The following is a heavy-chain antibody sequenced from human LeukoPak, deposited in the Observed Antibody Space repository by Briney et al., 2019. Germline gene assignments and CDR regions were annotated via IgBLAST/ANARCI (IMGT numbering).Heavy chain of an antibody. J-gene: IGHJ4*02. CDR3: AKDLLCSSTSCYGSGYFDS. V-gene: IGHV3-30*18. CDR1: GFTLSSYG. CDR2: ISYDGSNK. Sequence: GGSLRLSCAASGFTLSSYGMHWVRQAPGKGLEGVAIISYDGSNKYYADSVKGRFTISRDNSKNTLYLQMNSLRPEDTAVYYCAKDLLCSSTSCYGSGYFDSWGQGTLVTVSS. D-gene: IGHD2-2*01.